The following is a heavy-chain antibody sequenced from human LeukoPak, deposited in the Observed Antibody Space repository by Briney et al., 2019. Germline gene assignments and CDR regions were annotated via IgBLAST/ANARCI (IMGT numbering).Heavy chain of an antibody. J-gene: IGHJ4*02. CDR3: ARGWLRGVILVGYFDC. D-gene: IGHD3-10*01. V-gene: IGHV3-23*01. CDR2: ISGRTGST. Sequence: PGGSLRLSCAASGFTFSTNAMSWVRQAPGKGLEWVSAISGRTGSTYYADSVKGRFTISRDNSKNALNLQMDSLRAEDTAVYYCARGWLRGVILVGYFDCWGQGTLVTVSS. CDR1: GFTFSTNA.